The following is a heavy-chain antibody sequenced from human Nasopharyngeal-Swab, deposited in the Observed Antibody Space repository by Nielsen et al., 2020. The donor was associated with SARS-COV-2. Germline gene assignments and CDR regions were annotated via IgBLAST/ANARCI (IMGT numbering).Heavy chain of an antibody. Sequence: GESLQISCAASGFTFSRYWMHWVRQVPGKGLVWVSRIINDETTTRYADSVKGRFTISRDNAKNTLYLQMNSLRAEDTAVYFCATGSRSAFEIWGQGTMVTVSS. CDR2: IINDETTT. V-gene: IGHV3-74*01. J-gene: IGHJ3*02. CDR1: GFTFSRYW. D-gene: IGHD1-26*01. CDR3: ATGSRSAFEI.